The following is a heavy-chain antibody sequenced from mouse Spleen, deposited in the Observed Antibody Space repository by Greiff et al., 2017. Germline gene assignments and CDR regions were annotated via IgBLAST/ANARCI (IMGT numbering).Heavy chain of an antibody. CDR2: ILPGGGST. D-gene: IGHD3-2*02. J-gene: IGHJ3*01. V-gene: IGHV1-9*01. CDR3: AREYSSGYVRGFAY. Sequence: QVQLQQSGAELMKPGASVKLSCKATGYTFTGYWIEWVKQRPGHGLEWIGEILPGGGSTNYNEKFQGKATITADTSSNTAYMQLSSLTTEDSAIYYCAREYSSGYVRGFAYWGQGALVTVSA. CDR1: GYTFTGYW.